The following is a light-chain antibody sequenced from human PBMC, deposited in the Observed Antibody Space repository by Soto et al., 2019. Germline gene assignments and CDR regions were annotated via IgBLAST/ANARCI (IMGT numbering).Light chain of an antibody. V-gene: IGKV3-20*01. CDR2: GAS. CDR3: KQYGSLYT. Sequence: EIVLTQSPGTRSLSPGARATLSCRASQSVGSSYLAWYQQKPGQAPRLLIYGASSRATGTPDRFSGSGSGTDFTLTISRLEPEDFAVYYGKQYGSLYTFGQGTKLEIK. CDR1: QSVGSSY. J-gene: IGKJ2*01.